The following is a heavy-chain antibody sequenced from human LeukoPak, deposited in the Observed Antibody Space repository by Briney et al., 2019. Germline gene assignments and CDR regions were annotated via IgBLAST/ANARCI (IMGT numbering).Heavy chain of an antibody. CDR1: GDSISTSSYY. J-gene: IGHJ5*01. CDR3: ARSESGSYTLSHDS. D-gene: IGHD1-26*01. CDR2: IYYTGST. Sequence: SETLSLTCTVSGDSISTSSYYWGWIRQPPGKGLEWIGSIYYTGSTYYNPSLKSRVTISVDTSKNQFSLKLSSVTAADTAVYYCARSESGSYTLSHDSWGQGTLVTVSS. V-gene: IGHV4-39*07.